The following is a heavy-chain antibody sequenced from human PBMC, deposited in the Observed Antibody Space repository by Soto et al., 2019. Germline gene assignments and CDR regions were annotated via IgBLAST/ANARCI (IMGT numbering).Heavy chain of an antibody. V-gene: IGHV3-33*01. CDR1: GFTFSSYG. D-gene: IGHD6-13*01. CDR3: ARDSYSSSWSHYFDY. Sequence: VQLVESGGGVVQPGRSLRLSCAASGFTFSSYGMHWVRQAPGKGLEWVAVIWYDGSNKYYADSVKGRFTISRDNSKNTLYLQMNSLRAEDTAVYYCARDSYSSSWSHYFDYWGQGTLVTVSS. J-gene: IGHJ4*02. CDR2: IWYDGSNK.